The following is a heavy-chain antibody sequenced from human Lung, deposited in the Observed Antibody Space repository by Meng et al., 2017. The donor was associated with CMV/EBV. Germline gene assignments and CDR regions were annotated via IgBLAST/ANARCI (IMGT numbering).Heavy chain of an antibody. CDR3: AKEWLDATTGQFDY. CDR2: IYRSGST. V-gene: IGHV4-4*02. Sequence: GGSISTDNWWSWVRQPPGKGLEWIGEIYRSGSTNYSPSLKSRVTISIDRSKNQFSLRLTSVTAADTAVYYCAKEWLDATTGQFDYWGQGTLVTVSS. J-gene: IGHJ4*02. D-gene: IGHD1-26*01. CDR1: GGSISTDNW.